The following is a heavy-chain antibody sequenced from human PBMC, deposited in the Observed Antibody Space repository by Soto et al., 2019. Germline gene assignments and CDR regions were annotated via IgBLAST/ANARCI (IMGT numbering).Heavy chain of an antibody. CDR1: GGSFSGHS. J-gene: IGHJ5*01. D-gene: IGHD3-22*01. CDR3: STRAYDTNGYYRFEP. V-gene: IGHV4-34*01. CDR2: INHSGRV. Sequence: SETLSLTCAVYGGSFSGHSWTWIRQSPGKGLEWIGDINHSGRVNYSPSLKSRVTISLDTSKNQFSLTLSAVTAADTAMYYCSTRAYDTNGYYRFEPWGQRTLVNVS.